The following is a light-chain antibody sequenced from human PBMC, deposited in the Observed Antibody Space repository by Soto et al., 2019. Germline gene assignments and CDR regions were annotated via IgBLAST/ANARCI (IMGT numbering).Light chain of an antibody. V-gene: IGLV2-8*01. CDR3: SSYAGSNNPYV. CDR2: DVS. J-gene: IGLJ1*01. Sequence: QSALTQPPSASGSPGQSVTISCTGTSTDVGGYNYVSWYQQHPGKAPKLMIFDVSKRPSGVPDRFSAFKSGSAASLTVSGLQAEDEADYYCSSYAGSNNPYVFGSGTKVTVL. CDR1: STDVGGYNY.